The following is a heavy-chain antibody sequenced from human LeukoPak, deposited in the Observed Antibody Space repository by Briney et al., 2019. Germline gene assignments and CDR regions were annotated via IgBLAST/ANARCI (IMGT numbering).Heavy chain of an antibody. CDR3: VLGGYDSPYLGFDY. D-gene: IGHD3-22*01. Sequence: GESLRLSCAASGFTFSSYAMSWVRQAPGKGLDWVSAISGSGDTTYYADSVKGRFTISRDNSKNTLYLQMNSLRAEDTAVYYCVLGGYDSPYLGFDYWGQGTLVTVSS. CDR2: ISGSGDTT. V-gene: IGHV3-23*01. J-gene: IGHJ4*02. CDR1: GFTFSSYA.